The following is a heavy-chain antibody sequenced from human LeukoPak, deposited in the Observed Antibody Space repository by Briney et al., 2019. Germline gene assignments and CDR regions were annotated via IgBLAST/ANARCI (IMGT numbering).Heavy chain of an antibody. Sequence: ASVKVSCKTSGYIYTDYSMHWVRQAPGQGLEWMGWINPSSGGTNYAQKLQDRVTMTRDTSITTAYMELRRLTSDDTAVYYCATAGAAAVPDYYFDLWGRGTLVTVSS. V-gene: IGHV1-2*02. CDR3: ATAGAAAVPDYYFDL. J-gene: IGHJ2*01. CDR2: INPSSGGT. CDR1: GYIYTDYS. D-gene: IGHD6-13*01.